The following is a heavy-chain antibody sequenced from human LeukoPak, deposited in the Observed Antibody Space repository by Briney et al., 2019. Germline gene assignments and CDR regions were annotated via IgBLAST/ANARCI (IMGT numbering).Heavy chain of an antibody. CDR1: GYTFTSYG. Sequence: ASVKVSCKASGYTFTSYGISWVRQAPGQGLEWMGWISAYNGNTNYAQELQGRVTMTTDTSTSTAYMELRSLRSDDTAVYYCARVKEQKDIVVVPAADNWFDPWGQGTLVTVSS. CDR3: ARVKEQKDIVVVPAADNWFDP. CDR2: ISAYNGNT. V-gene: IGHV1-18*01. J-gene: IGHJ5*02. D-gene: IGHD2-2*01.